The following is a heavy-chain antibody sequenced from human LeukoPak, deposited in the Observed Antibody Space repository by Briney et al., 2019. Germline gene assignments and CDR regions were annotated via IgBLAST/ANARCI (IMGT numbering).Heavy chain of an antibody. CDR1: GFTFSSYA. D-gene: IGHD3-3*01. J-gene: IGHJ6*02. Sequence: GGSLRLSCAASGFTFSSYAMSWVRQAPGKGLEWVSAISGSGDSPYYADSVKGRFIISRDNSKNTLYLQMSSLTVEDTAVYYCAKEGDFWSGYYWMDVWGQGTTVTVS. CDR2: ISGSGDSP. CDR3: AKEGDFWSGYYWMDV. V-gene: IGHV3-23*01.